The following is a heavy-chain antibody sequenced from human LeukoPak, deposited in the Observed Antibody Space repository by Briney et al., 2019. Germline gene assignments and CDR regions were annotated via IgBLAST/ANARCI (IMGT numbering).Heavy chain of an antibody. V-gene: IGHV4-30-4*08. CDR2: IYYSGST. J-gene: IGHJ4*02. D-gene: IGHD5-18*01. CDR3: ARYSYDQGVGY. Sequence: SETLSLTCAVYGGSFSGYYWSWIRKPPGKGLEWIGYIYYSGSTYYNPSLKSRVTISVDTSKNQFSLKLSSVTAADTAVYYCARYSYDQGVGYWGQGTLVTVSS. CDR1: GGSFSGYY.